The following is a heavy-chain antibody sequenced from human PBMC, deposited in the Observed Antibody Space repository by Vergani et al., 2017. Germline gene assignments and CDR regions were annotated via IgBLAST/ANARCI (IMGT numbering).Heavy chain of an antibody. Sequence: QVQLVQSGAEVKKPGSSVKVSCKASGGTFSSYAISWVRQAPGQGLEWMGGIIPIFGTANYAQKFQGRVTITADESTSTAYMELSSLRSEDTAVYYCARDGSRRDTAMVRDFDYWGQGTLVTVSS. J-gene: IGHJ4*02. CDR1: GGTFSSYA. D-gene: IGHD5-18*01. CDR2: IIPIFGTA. V-gene: IGHV1-69*01. CDR3: ARDGSRRDTAMVRDFDY.